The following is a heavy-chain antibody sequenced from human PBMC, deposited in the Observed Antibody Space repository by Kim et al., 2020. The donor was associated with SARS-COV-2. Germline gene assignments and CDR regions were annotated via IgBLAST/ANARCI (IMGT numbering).Heavy chain of an antibody. J-gene: IGHJ6*02. CDR1: GGSVSSGSYY. D-gene: IGHD3-9*01. V-gene: IGHV4-61*01. CDR2: IYYSGST. Sequence: SETLSLTCTVSGGSVSSGSYYWSWIRQPPGKGLEWIGYIYYSGSTNYNPSLKSRVTISVDTSKNQFSLKLSSVTAADTAVYYCARDAAYDILTGYYPTSGLDVWGPRNTGHLSS. CDR3: ARDAAYDILTGYYPTSGLDV.